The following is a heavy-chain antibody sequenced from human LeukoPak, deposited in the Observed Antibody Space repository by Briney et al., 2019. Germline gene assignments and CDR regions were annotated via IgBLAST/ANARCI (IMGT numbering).Heavy chain of an antibody. D-gene: IGHD3-3*01. Sequence: ASVKVSCKASAYTFTSYYMHWVRQAPGQGLEWMGIINPSGGSTSYAQKFLGRITMTRDTSTSTVYMELSSLRSEDTAVYYCARDGFPRITIFPYYYYMDVWGKGTTVTVSS. CDR1: AYTFTSYY. CDR2: INPSGGST. V-gene: IGHV1-46*01. CDR3: ARDGFPRITIFPYYYYMDV. J-gene: IGHJ6*03.